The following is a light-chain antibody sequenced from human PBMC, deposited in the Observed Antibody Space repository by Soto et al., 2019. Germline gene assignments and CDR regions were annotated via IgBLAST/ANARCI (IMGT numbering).Light chain of an antibody. CDR1: SSDVGGYKF. Sequence: QSALTQPASVSASPGQSITISCTGTSSDVGGYKFVSWYQHHPGKAPKLMIYEVNNRPSGVSNRFSGSKSGNTASLTISGLQPEDEADYYCTAFSANRVYLFGPGTKLTVL. CDR3: TAFSANRVYL. V-gene: IGLV2-14*01. CDR2: EVN. J-gene: IGLJ1*01.